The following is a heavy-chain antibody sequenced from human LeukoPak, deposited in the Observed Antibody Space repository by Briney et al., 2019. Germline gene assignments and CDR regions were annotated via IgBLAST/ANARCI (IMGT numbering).Heavy chain of an antibody. D-gene: IGHD2-2*01. CDR1: GFTFSSYA. CDR3: ARERYQLLFGYYFDY. CDR2: ISGSGGST. J-gene: IGHJ4*02. Sequence: GGSLRLSCAASGFTFSSYAMSWVRQAPGKGLEWVSAISGSGGSTYYADSVKGRFTISRDNAKNSLYLQMNSLRAEDTAVYYCARERYQLLFGYYFDYWGQGTLVTVSS. V-gene: IGHV3-23*01.